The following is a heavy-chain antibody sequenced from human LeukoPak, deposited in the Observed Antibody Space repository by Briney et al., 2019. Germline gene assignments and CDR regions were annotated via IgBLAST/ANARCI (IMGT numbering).Heavy chain of an antibody. CDR1: GFTFSSYA. Sequence: PGGSLRLSCAASGFTFSSYATSWVRQAPGKGLEWVSAISGSGGSTYYADSVKGRFTISRDNSKNTLYLQMNSLRAEDTAVYYCAKERFTMVRGVRALIDYWGQGTLVTVSS. CDR2: ISGSGGST. J-gene: IGHJ4*02. D-gene: IGHD3-10*01. V-gene: IGHV3-23*01. CDR3: AKERFTMVRGVRALIDY.